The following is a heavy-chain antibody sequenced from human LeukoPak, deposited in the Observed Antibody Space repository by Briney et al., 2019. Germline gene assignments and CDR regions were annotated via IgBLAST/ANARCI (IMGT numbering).Heavy chain of an antibody. CDR3: ANTEGYYDSSGYYF. Sequence: GGSLRLSCAASGFTFSSYWMHWVRQAPGKGLVWVSRINSDGSSTTYADSVKGRFTISRDNAKNTLYLQMNSLRAEDTVVYFCANTEGYYDSSGYYFWGQGTLVTVSS. CDR2: INSDGSST. D-gene: IGHD3-22*01. V-gene: IGHV3-74*01. J-gene: IGHJ4*02. CDR1: GFTFSSYW.